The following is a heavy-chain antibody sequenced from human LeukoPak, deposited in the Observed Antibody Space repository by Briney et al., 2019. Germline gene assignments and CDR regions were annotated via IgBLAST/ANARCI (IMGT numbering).Heavy chain of an antibody. V-gene: IGHV5-51*01. CDR3: ARRRGDTVAGPDY. Sequence: GESLKISCQGSGYSFTNYWIVWVRQMPGQGLEYMGIIHPGDSNTKYSPSFEGQVIISVDKSISTAYLQWSSLKASDSAIYYCARRRGDTVAGPDYWGQGTLVTVTS. CDR1: GYSFTNYW. D-gene: IGHD6-19*01. J-gene: IGHJ4*02. CDR2: IHPGDSNT.